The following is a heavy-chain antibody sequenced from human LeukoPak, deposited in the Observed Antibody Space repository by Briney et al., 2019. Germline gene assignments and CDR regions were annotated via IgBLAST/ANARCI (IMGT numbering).Heavy chain of an antibody. CDR1: GGSISSNNHY. V-gene: IGHV4-39*01. CDR3: ARFDY. Sequence: KPSETLSLTCSVSGGSISSNNHYWDWTRQPPGKGLEWIGSIYYSGNTYYNPSLKSRVDISVDTSKNQFSLKLISVTAADTAVYYCARFDYWGQGTLVTVSS. J-gene: IGHJ4*02. CDR2: IYYSGNT.